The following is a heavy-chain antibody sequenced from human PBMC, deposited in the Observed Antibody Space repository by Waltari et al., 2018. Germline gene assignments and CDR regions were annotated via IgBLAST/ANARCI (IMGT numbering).Heavy chain of an antibody. D-gene: IGHD3-10*01. V-gene: IGHV4-39*07. J-gene: IGHJ5*02. Sequence: QLQLQESGPGLVRPSETLSLTCTVSGDSIRSSTYFWGWIRQPPGKGLEWIRTINYRGSTTYNPSLKSRVIISVDTSKNQFSLKLSSVSAADTAVYYCARGPNVYGSGRTWFAPWGQGTLVTVSS. CDR2: INYRGST. CDR1: GDSIRSSTYF. CDR3: ARGPNVYGSGRTWFAP.